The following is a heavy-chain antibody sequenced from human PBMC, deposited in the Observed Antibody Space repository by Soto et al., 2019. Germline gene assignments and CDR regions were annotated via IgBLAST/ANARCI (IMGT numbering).Heavy chain of an antibody. V-gene: IGHV1-8*01. Sequence: GASVKVSCKASGYTFTSYYINWVRQATGQGLEWMGWMNPNSGNTGYAQKSQGRVTMTRNTSISTAYMELSSLRSEDTAVYYCARSYVLRFLEWLSQHNYYYYGMDVWGQGTTVTVSS. CDR1: GYTFTSYY. CDR2: MNPNSGNT. D-gene: IGHD3-3*01. CDR3: ARSYVLRFLEWLSQHNYYYYGMDV. J-gene: IGHJ6*02.